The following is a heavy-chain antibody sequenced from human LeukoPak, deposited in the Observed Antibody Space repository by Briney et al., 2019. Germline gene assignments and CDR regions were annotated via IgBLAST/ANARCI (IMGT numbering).Heavy chain of an antibody. CDR2: ISGRSDTI. CDR1: GFTFSSYN. J-gene: IGHJ6*03. CDR3: ARVIGWTLYMDV. D-gene: IGHD3-16*02. Sequence: GGSLRLSCAASGFTFSSYNMNWVRQAPGKGLEWVSYISGRSDTIYYADSVKGRFIISRDNARNSLSLQMNSLRAEDTAVYYCARVIGWTLYMDVWGKGTTVTVSS. V-gene: IGHV3-48*01.